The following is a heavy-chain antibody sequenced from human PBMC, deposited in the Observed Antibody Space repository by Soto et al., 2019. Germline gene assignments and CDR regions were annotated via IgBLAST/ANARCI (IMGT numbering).Heavy chain of an antibody. Sequence: QVQLQQWGAGLLKPSETLSLTCAVYGGSFSGYYWSWIRQPPGKGLEWIGEINHSGSTNYNPSLKSRVTISVDTSKNQFSLKLSSVTAADTAVYYCARARNGDYDTFDYWGQETLVTVSS. CDR2: INHSGST. D-gene: IGHD4-17*01. J-gene: IGHJ4*02. CDR1: GGSFSGYY. V-gene: IGHV4-34*01. CDR3: ARARNGDYDTFDY.